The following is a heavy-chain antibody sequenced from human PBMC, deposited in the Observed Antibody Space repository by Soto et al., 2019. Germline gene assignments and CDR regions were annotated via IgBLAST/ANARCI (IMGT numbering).Heavy chain of an antibody. J-gene: IGHJ4*02. CDR3: ARDAVPGDGLWLMDQ. Sequence: GGSLRLSCAASGFAFSKYAMTWVRQAPGKGLEPVSGLIGSGGQIYYADSVKGRFTISRDNSKNTLYLQMDSLRVEDTAIYFCARDAVPGDGLWLMDQWGQGTQVTVSS. CDR2: LIGSGGQI. CDR1: GFAFSKYA. D-gene: IGHD2-21*02. V-gene: IGHV3-23*01.